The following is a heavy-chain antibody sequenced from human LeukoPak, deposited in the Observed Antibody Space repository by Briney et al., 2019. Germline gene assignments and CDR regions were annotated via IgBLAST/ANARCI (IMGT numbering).Heavy chain of an antibody. CDR2: IYYSGST. D-gene: IGHD3-22*01. CDR1: GGSIRSSSYY. CDR3: ARVDSGGYHSDY. J-gene: IGHJ4*02. V-gene: IGHV4-39*07. Sequence: PSETLSLTCTVSGGSIRSSSYYWGWIRQPPGKGLEWIGSIYYSGSTYYNPSLKGRVTISVDTTKNQFSLKLSSVTAADTAVYYCARVDSGGYHSDYWGQGTLVTVSS.